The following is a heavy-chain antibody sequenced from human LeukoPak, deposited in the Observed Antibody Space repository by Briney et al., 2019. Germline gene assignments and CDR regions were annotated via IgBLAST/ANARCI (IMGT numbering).Heavy chain of an antibody. CDR3: ARDSGSYRYLESFDY. D-gene: IGHD1-26*01. CDR1: GYTFTSYA. Sequence: ASVKVSCKASGYTFTSYAMHWVRQAPGQRLEWMGWINAGNGNTKYSQKFQGRVTITRDTSASTAYMELSSLRSEDTAVYYCARDSGSYRYLESFDYWGQGTLVTVSS. J-gene: IGHJ4*02. V-gene: IGHV1-3*01. CDR2: INAGNGNT.